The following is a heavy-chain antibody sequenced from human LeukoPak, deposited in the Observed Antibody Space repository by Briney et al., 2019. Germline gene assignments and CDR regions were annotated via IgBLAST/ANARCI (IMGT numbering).Heavy chain of an antibody. D-gene: IGHD3-3*01. CDR2: ILHDGNHK. Sequence: GGSLRLSCAASGFIFSSYAMSWVRQAPGKGLEWVAVILHDGNHKYFGDSVKGRFTISRDNFNNTLYLQMNSLTVEDTALYYCAKDRDFWSHWFDPWGQGTQVIVSS. J-gene: IGHJ5*02. CDR3: AKDRDFWSHWFDP. CDR1: GFIFSSYA. V-gene: IGHV3-30*18.